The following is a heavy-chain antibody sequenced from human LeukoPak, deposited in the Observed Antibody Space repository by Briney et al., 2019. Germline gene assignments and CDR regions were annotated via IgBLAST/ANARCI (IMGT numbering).Heavy chain of an antibody. V-gene: IGHV3-30*18. CDR2: ISYDGSNK. D-gene: IGHD5-12*01. Sequence: GGSLRLSCAASGFTFRSYGIHWVRQAPGKGLEWVAVISYDGSNKYYADSVKGRFTISRDNSKNTLYLQMNSLRAEDTAVYYCAKGISGYAHDAFDIWGQGTIVTVSS. CDR3: AKGISGYAHDAFDI. CDR1: GFTFRSYG. J-gene: IGHJ3*02.